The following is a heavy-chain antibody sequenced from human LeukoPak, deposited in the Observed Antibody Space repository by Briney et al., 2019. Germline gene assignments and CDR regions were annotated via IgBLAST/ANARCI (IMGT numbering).Heavy chain of an antibody. J-gene: IGHJ4*02. D-gene: IGHD4-17*01. CDR1: GGSISSGGYY. CDR3: ARHLRVLQRPNGDIDY. CDR2: IYHSGST. Sequence: SQTLSLTCTVSGGSISSGGYYWSWIRQPPGKGLEWIGYIYHSGSTYYNPSLKSRVTISVDTSKNQFSLKLSSVTAADTAVYYCARHLRVLQRPNGDIDYWGQGTLVTVSS. V-gene: IGHV4-30-2*03.